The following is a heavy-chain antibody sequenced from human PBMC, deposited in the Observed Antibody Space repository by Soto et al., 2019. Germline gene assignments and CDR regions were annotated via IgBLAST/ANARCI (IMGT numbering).Heavy chain of an antibody. D-gene: IGHD3-22*01. J-gene: IGHJ4*02. V-gene: IGHV1-69*01. CDR2: IIPIFGTA. Sequence: YSVQVSCTASGGPFSSYAISWVRHAPGQGLAWMGGIIPIFGTANYAKKFQGRVTITADESTSTAYMEMSRLRSEDPAVYYCAREWADYYDSSCYYFDEWGQGTRVTVSS. CDR1: GGPFSSYA. CDR3: AREWADYYDSSCYYFDE.